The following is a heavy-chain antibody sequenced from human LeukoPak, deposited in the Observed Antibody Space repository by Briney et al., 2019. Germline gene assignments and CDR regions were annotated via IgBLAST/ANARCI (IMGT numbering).Heavy chain of an antibody. D-gene: IGHD1-26*01. V-gene: IGHV3-11*04. CDR3: ASRVGATASGAFDI. CDR1: GFTFSDYY. CDR2: ISSSGSTI. J-gene: IGHJ3*02. Sequence: GGSLRLSCAASGFTFSDYYMSWIRQAPGKGLEWVSYISSSGSTIYYADSVKGRFTISRDNAKNSLYLQMNSLRAEDTAVYYCASRVGATASGAFDIWGQGTMVTVSS.